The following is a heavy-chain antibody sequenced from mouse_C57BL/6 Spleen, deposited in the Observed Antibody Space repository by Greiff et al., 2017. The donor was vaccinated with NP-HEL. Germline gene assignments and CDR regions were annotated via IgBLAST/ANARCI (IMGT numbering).Heavy chain of an antibody. CDR2: ISSGGSYT. CDR1: GFTFSSYG. D-gene: IGHD4-1*01. J-gene: IGHJ2*01. V-gene: IGHV5-6*01. Sequence: EVQRVESGGDLVKPGGSLKLSCAASGFTFSSYGMSWVRQTPDKRLEWVATISSGGSYTYYPDSVKGRFTISRDNAKNTLYLQMSSLKSEDTAMYYCARHEAGIFDYWGQGTTLTVSS. CDR3: ARHEAGIFDY.